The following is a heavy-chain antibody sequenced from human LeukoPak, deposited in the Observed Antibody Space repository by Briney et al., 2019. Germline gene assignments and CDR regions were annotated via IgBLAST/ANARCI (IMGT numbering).Heavy chain of an antibody. Sequence: ETLSLTCAVYGGSFSGYYWSWIRQPPGKGLEWVSIIHSSGGTYYADFVKGRFTISRDNSRNTLYLQMNSLRAEDTAVYYCARRGWGNYYGSGSNNWFDPWGQGTLVTVSS. CDR2: IHSSGGT. D-gene: IGHD3-10*01. V-gene: IGHV3-66*01. CDR1: GGSFSGYY. CDR3: ARRGWGNYYGSGSNNWFDP. J-gene: IGHJ5*02.